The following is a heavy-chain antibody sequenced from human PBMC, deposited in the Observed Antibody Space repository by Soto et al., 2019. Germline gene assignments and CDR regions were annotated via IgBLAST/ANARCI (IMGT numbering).Heavy chain of an antibody. CDR2: IYYSGST. J-gene: IGHJ6*02. CDR3: ARDKGWLGKVFYYYYGMDV. V-gene: IGHV4-30-4*01. Sequence: LSLTCTVSGGSISSGDYYWSWIRQPPGKGLEWIGYIYYSGSTYYNPSLKSRVTISVDTSKNQFSLKLSSVTAADTAVYYCARDKGWLGKVFYYYYGMDVWGQGTTVTVSS. D-gene: IGHD6-19*01. CDR1: GGSISSGDYY.